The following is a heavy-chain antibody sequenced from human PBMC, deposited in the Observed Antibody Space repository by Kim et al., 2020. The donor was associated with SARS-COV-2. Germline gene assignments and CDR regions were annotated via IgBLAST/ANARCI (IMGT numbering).Heavy chain of an antibody. CDR1: GFTFSSYA. CDR2: ISSNGGST. Sequence: GGSLRLSCSASGFTFSSYAMHWVRQAPGKGLEYVSAISSNGGSTYYADSVKGRFTISRDNSKNTLYLQMSSLRAEDTAVYYCVKEGRFYGSGNYYFDYWGQGTLVTVSS. D-gene: IGHD3-10*01. J-gene: IGHJ4*02. V-gene: IGHV3-64D*09. CDR3: VKEGRFYGSGNYYFDY.